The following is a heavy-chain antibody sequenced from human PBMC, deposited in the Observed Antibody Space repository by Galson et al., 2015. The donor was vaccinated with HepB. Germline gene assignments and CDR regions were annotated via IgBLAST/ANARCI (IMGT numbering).Heavy chain of an antibody. J-gene: IGHJ4*02. Sequence: SLRLSCAASGFTFSSYGMHWVRQAPGKGLEWVAFIRYDGSNKYYADSVKGRFTISADKSISTAYLQWSSLKASDTAMYYCARRAPTVSSSWDYWGQGTLVTVSS. CDR3: ARRAPTVSSSWDY. CDR2: IRYDGSNK. CDR1: GFTFSSYG. V-gene: IGHV3-33*01. D-gene: IGHD6-13*01.